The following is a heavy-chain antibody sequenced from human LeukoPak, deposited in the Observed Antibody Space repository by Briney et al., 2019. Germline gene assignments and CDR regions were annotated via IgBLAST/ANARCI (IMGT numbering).Heavy chain of an antibody. D-gene: IGHD5-12*01. CDR2: MYYSGST. Sequence: SETLSLTCTVSGGSISSYYWSWIRQPPGKGLEWIGYMYYSGSTNYNPSLKSRVTISVDTSKNQFSLKLSSVTAADTAVYYCASGRGYVDFDYWGQGTLVTVSS. V-gene: IGHV4-59*01. CDR1: GGSISSYY. CDR3: ASGRGYVDFDY. J-gene: IGHJ4*02.